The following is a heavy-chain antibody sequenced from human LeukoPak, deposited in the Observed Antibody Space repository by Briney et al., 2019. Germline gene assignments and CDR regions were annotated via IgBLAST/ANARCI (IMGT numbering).Heavy chain of an antibody. Sequence: GGSLRLSCAASGFNFFTYGMHWVRQAPGKGLEWVAVIWYDGSNKYYADSVKGRFTISRDNSKNTLYLQMNSLRAEDTAVYYCARDRGSSSWYFDYWGQGTLVTVSS. CDR1: GFNFFTYG. J-gene: IGHJ4*02. CDR2: IWYDGSNK. D-gene: IGHD6-13*01. CDR3: ARDRGSSSWYFDY. V-gene: IGHV3-33*01.